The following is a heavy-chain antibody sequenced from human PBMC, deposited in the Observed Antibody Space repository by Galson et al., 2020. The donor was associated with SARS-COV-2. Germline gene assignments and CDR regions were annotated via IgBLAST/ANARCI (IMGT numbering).Heavy chain of an antibody. D-gene: IGHD2-2*01. CDR1: GFTFTSSA. Sequence: SVKVTCKASGFTFTSSAVQWVRQARAQRLEWIGWIVVGSGNTNYAQKFQERATITRDISTSTVYMELSSLRSEDTAVYYCAAPNCSSTSCSDDFDIWGQGTMVTVSS. CDR2: IVVGSGNT. J-gene: IGHJ3*02. V-gene: IGHV1-58*01. CDR3: AAPNCSSTSCSDDFDI.